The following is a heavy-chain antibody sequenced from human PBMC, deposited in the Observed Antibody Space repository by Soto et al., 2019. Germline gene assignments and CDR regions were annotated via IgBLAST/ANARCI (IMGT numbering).Heavy chain of an antibody. CDR1: GYTFASYG. CDR2: ISAYNGNT. CDR3: AREGTCSSTSCPTYFSFGMDV. J-gene: IGHJ6*02. Sequence: QVQLVQTGAEVKKPGASVKVSCKASGYTFASYGISWVRQAPGQGLEWMGGISAYNGNTNDAQKLQGRVTMTTDTFTRTAYMEVRSLRSDDTAVYYCAREGTCSSTSCPTYFSFGMDVWGHGTTVTVSS. V-gene: IGHV1-18*01. D-gene: IGHD2-2*01.